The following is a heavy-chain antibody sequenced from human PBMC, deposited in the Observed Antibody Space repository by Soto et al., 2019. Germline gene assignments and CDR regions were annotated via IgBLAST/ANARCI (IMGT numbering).Heavy chain of an antibody. CDR3: TTDCSGGSCYPGASYYFYAMDV. CDR1: GFTFSAAW. CDR2: IKSKTSGGTT. Sequence: GGSLRLSCAASGFTFSAAWMSWVRQAPGKGLEWVGRIKSKTSGGTTDYAAPVKGRFTISRGDSKTTLYLHMNSLKTEDTAVYYCTTDCSGGSCYPGASYYFYAMDVWGQGTTVTVSS. D-gene: IGHD2-15*01. V-gene: IGHV3-15*01. J-gene: IGHJ6*02.